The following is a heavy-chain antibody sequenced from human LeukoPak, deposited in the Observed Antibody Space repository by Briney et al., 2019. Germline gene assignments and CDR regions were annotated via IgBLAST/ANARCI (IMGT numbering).Heavy chain of an antibody. Sequence: PSETLSLTCTVSGGSISSYYWSWIRQPPGKGLEWIGYIYYSGSTNYNPSLKSRVTISVDTSKNQFSLKLSSVTAADTAVYYCATLEEAAPFSLWGKGTTVTVSS. D-gene: IGHD2-15*01. CDR1: GGSISSYY. J-gene: IGHJ6*04. CDR2: IYYSGST. CDR3: ATLEEAAPFSL. V-gene: IGHV4-59*01.